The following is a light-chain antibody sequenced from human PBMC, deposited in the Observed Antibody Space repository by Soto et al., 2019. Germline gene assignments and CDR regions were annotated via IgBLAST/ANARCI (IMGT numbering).Light chain of an antibody. Sequence: QSVLTPPASVSGSPGQSITISCTGTSSDVGGYNLVSWYQQHPGKTPKLMIYEGSKRPSGVSNRFSGSKSGNTASLTISGLQAEDEADYYCCSYAGSSTLLFGGGTKLTVL. CDR1: SSDVGGYNL. J-gene: IGLJ2*01. CDR3: CSYAGSSTLL. CDR2: EGS. V-gene: IGLV2-23*01.